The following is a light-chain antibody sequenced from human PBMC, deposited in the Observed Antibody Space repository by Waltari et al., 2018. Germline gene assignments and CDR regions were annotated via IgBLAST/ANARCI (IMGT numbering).Light chain of an antibody. CDR3: CSYAGSYHWV. CDR2: DVS. CDR1: SSDVGAYND. V-gene: IGLV2-11*01. J-gene: IGLJ3*02. Sequence: QSALTQPRSVSRSPGHSFTISCTGTSSDVGAYNDFSWYQQPPGKAPKPMIYDVSKRPSGVPDRFSGSKSGNTASLTISGLQAEDEADYYCCSYAGSYHWVFGGGTKLTVL.